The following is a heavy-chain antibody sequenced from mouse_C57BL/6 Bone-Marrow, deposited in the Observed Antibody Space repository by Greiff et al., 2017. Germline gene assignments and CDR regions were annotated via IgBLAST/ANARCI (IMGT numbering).Heavy chain of an antibody. CDR2: IYPGDGDT. V-gene: IGHV1-82*01. J-gene: IGHJ3*01. CDR3: ARYWFAY. CDR1: GYAFSSSW. Sequence: VKLMESGPELVKPGASVKISCKASGYAFSSSWMNWVKQRPGKGLEWIGRIYPGDGDTNYNGKFKGKATLTADKSSSTAYMQLSSLTSEDSAVYFCARYWFAYWGQGTLVTVSA.